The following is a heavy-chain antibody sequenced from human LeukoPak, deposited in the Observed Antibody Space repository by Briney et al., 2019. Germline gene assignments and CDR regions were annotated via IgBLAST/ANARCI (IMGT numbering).Heavy chain of an antibody. CDR3: ARGFRGDNFDY. V-gene: IGHV4-59*08. D-gene: IGHD7-27*01. Sequence: SETLSLTCTVSAGSISNYYWSWLRQPPGKGLEWIGYIYYSGSTNYNPSLKSRVTISIDTSKNQFSLKLSSVTAADTAVYFGARGFRGDNFDYWGQGTLVTVSS. J-gene: IGHJ4*02. CDR2: IYYSGST. CDR1: AGSISNYY.